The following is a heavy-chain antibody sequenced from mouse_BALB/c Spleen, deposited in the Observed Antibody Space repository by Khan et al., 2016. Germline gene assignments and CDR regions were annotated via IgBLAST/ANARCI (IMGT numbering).Heavy chain of an antibody. CDR1: GYTFTTYT. J-gene: IGHJ3*01. Sequence: QVQLKQSGAELARPGASVKMSCKASGYTFTTYTMQWVKQRPGQGLEWIGYINPSSNYSNYNQKFKDKATLTADKSSSTAYMQLSSLTSEDSAVYYCAMRDGNNAYWGQGTLVTVSA. V-gene: IGHV1-4*01. D-gene: IGHD2-1*01. CDR2: INPSSNYS. CDR3: AMRDGNNAY.